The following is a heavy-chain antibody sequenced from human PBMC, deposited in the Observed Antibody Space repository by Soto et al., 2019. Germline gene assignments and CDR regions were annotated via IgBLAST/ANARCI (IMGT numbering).Heavy chain of an antibody. D-gene: IGHD6-6*01. CDR1: GFTFSDYY. CDR3: ARDKGQLVPADGY. V-gene: IGHV3-11*01. CDR2: ITSSGSSI. J-gene: IGHJ4*02. Sequence: PGGSLRLSCAASGFTFSDYYMSWIRQAPGKGLEWVSYITSSGSSIYYADSVKGRFTISRDNAKNSLYLQMNSLRAEDTAVYYCARDKGQLVPADGYWGQVTLVTVSS.